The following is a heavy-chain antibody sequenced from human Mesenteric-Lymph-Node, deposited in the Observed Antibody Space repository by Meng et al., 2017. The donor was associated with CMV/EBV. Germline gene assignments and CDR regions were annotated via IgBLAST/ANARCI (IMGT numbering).Heavy chain of an antibody. J-gene: IGHJ4*02. D-gene: IGHD3-3*01. CDR2: ISGNGVTT. V-gene: IGHV3-23*01. CDR3: AKDLRITIFGVVPGFDY. Sequence: GESLKISCAASGFTFNNFAMGWVRQAPGKGLEWVSTISGNGVTTYYADSVKGRFTISRDNSKNTLYLQMDSRSAEDTAVYYCAKDLRITIFGVVPGFDYWGQGTLVTVSS. CDR1: GFTFNNFA.